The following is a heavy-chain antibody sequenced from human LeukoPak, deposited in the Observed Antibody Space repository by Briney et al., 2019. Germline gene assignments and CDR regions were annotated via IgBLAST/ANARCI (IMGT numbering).Heavy chain of an antibody. CDR3: ARGSAITMVRGVIRRWFDP. CDR2: INHSGST. Sequence: PSETLSLTCAVYGGSFSGYYWSWIRQSPGKGLEWIGEINHSGSTNYNPSLKGRVTISVDTSKNQFSLKLSSVTAADTAVYYCARGSAITMVRGVIRRWFDPWGQGTLVTVSS. V-gene: IGHV4-34*01. CDR1: GGSFSGYY. J-gene: IGHJ5*02. D-gene: IGHD3-10*01.